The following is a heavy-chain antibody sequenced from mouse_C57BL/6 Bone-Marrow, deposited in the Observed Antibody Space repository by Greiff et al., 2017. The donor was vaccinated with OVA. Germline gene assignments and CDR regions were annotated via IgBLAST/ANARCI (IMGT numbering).Heavy chain of an antibody. CDR1: GYTFTSYG. D-gene: IGHD1-1*01. CDR3: ARRDYYGSSYLHWYFDV. V-gene: IGHV1-81*01. Sequence: QVQLQQSGAELARPGASVKLSCKASGYTFTSYGISWVKQRTGQGLEWIGEIYPRSGNTYYNEKFKGKATLTADKSSSTAYMELRSLTSEDSAVYFCARRDYYGSSYLHWYFDVWGTGTTVTVSS. CDR2: IYPRSGNT. J-gene: IGHJ1*03.